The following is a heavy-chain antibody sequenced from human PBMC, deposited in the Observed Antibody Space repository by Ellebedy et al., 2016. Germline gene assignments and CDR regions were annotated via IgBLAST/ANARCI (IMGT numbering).Heavy chain of an antibody. V-gene: IGHV3-23*01. D-gene: IGHD3-10*01. CDR2: ISGSGGST. J-gene: IGHJ4*02. CDR1: GFTFSSYA. CDR3: AKDFYSLRSYYNF. Sequence: GESLKISXAASGFTFSSYAMSWVRQAPGKGLEWVSAISGSGGSTYYADSVKGRFTISRDNSKNTLYLQMNSLRAEDTAVYYCAKDFYSLRSYYNFWGQGTLVTVSS.